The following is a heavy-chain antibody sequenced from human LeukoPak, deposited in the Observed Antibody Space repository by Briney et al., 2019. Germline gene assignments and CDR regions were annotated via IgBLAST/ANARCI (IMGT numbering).Heavy chain of an antibody. D-gene: IGHD3-10*01. CDR1: GYTFTSYG. V-gene: IGHV1-18*01. CDR3: ARGKVVTMVRGVIITYFDY. J-gene: IGHJ4*02. CDR2: ISAYNGNT. Sequence: EASVKVSCKASGYTFTSYGISWVRQAPGQGLEWMGWISAYNGNTNYAQKLQGRVTMTTDTSTSTAYMELRSLRSDDTAVYYCARGKVVTMVRGVIITYFDYWGQGTLVTVSS.